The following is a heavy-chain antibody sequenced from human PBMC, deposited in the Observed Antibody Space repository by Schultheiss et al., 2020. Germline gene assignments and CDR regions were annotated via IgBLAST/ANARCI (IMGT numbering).Heavy chain of an antibody. D-gene: IGHD3-3*01. CDR1: GFTFSSYS. J-gene: IGHJ5*02. CDR3: ARDQKAGDFWSGYYSDWFDP. CDR2: ISSSSSYI. V-gene: IGHV3-21*01. Sequence: GGSLRLSCAASGFTFSSYSMNWVRQAPGKGLEWVSSISSSSSYIYYADSVKGRFTISRDNAKNSLYLQMNSLRAEDTAVYYCARDQKAGDFWSGYYSDWFDPWGQGTLVTVSS.